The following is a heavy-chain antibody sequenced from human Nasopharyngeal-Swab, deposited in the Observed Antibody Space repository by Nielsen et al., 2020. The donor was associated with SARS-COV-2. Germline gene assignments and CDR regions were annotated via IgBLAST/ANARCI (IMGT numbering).Heavy chain of an antibody. CDR2: IRSKAHNYAA. J-gene: IGHJ4*02. CDR1: GFTFSGSA. Sequence: GESLKISCAASGFTFSGSAMHWVRQASGKGLEWVGRIRSKAHNYAAVYAASVEGRFTISRDDSKKTAFLQMDSLKSEDTAVYFCVRQTGYHFDSGGQGTLVTVSS. D-gene: IGHD5-12*01. CDR3: VRQTGYHFDS. V-gene: IGHV3-73*01.